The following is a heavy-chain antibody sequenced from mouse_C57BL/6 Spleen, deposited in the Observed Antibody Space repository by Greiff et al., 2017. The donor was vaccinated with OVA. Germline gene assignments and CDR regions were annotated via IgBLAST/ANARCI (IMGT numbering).Heavy chain of an antibody. V-gene: IGHV1-64*01. J-gene: IGHJ4*01. CDR2: IHPNSGST. Sequence: QVQLKQPGAELVKPGASVKLSCKASGYTFTSYWMHWVKQRPGQGLEWIGMIHPNSGSTNYNEKFKSKATLTVDKSSSTAYMQLSSLTSEDSAVYYCANYYGSSYGAMDYWGQGTSVTVSS. CDR1: GYTFTSYW. CDR3: ANYYGSSYGAMDY. D-gene: IGHD1-1*01.